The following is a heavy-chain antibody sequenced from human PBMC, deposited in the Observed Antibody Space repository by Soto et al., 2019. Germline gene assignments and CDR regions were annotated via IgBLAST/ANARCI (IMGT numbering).Heavy chain of an antibody. Sequence: GGSRTLAWAPAGFAFSSYWMSLIRPDPGKGLEWVANIKQDGSEKYYVDSVKGRFTIARDNAKNSLYLQMNSLRAEDTAVYYCARDFVVEWLFVHPHGAPLDYWGQGTLVTVSS. D-gene: IGHD3-3*01. CDR1: GFAFSSYW. V-gene: IGHV3-7*05. CDR3: ARDFVVEWLFVHPHGAPLDY. J-gene: IGHJ4*02. CDR2: IKQDGSEK.